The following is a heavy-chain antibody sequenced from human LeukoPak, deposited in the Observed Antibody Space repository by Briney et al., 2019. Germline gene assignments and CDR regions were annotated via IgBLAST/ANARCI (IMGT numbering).Heavy chain of an antibody. CDR1: GYTFTSYA. D-gene: IGHD3-22*01. CDR3: ASPNYYDSSGYYYEVDYYYGMDV. V-gene: IGHV1-3*01. CDR2: INAGNGNT. J-gene: IGHJ6*02. Sequence: ASVKVSCKASGYTFTSYAKHWVRQAPGQRLEWMGWINAGNGNTKYSQKFQGRVTITRDTSASTAYMELSSLRSEDTAVYYCASPNYYDSSGYYYEVDYYYGMDVWGQGTTVTVSS.